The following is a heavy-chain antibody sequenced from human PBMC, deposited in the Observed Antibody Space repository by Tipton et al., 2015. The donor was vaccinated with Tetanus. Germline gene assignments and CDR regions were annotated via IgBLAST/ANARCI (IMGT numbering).Heavy chain of an antibody. CDR2: IVPLFGSA. D-gene: IGHD3-16*01. J-gene: IGHJ3*01. Sequence: QVQLVQSGAEVRKPGSSMRLSCKASGNTFSSSTLSWVRQAPGHGLEWMGMIVPLFGSAYYAQKFQDRVTITADKSASTAYLDLRSLKSDDTSVYYCARPLTSVAFGGFAFDVWGQGTLVPVSS. CDR1: GNTFSSST. V-gene: IGHV1-69*06. CDR3: ARPLTSVAFGGFAFDV.